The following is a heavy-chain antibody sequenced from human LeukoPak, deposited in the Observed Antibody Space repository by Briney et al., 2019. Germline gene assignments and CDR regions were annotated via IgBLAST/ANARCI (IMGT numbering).Heavy chain of an antibody. CDR1: GFTFSSSW. J-gene: IGHJ4*02. CDR2: IKPDGSEK. CDR3: ARYGLTAALDF. V-gene: IGHV3-7*01. D-gene: IGHD2-21*02. Sequence: PGGSLRLSCAASGFTFSSSWMGWVRQAPGKGLEWVANIKPDGSEKFHVDSVKGRFTLSRDNSKSSLSLQMNSLRAEDTAVYYCARYGLTAALDFWGQGILVTVST.